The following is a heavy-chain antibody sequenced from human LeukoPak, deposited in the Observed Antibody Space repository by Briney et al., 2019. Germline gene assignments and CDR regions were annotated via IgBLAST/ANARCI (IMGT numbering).Heavy chain of an antibody. CDR3: ARGEKLRYFDWTNDALDI. CDR1: GGTFSSYA. J-gene: IGHJ3*02. D-gene: IGHD3-9*01. Sequence: SVKVSCKASGGTFSSYAISWVRQAPGQGLEWMGGIIPIFGTANYAQKFQGRVTITADESTSTAYMELSSLRSEDTAVYYCARGEKLRYFDWTNDALDIWGQGTMVTVSS. V-gene: IGHV1-69*13. CDR2: IIPIFGTA.